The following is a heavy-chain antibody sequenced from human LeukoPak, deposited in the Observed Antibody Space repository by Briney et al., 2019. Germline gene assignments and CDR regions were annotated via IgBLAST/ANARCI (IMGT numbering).Heavy chain of an antibody. CDR1: GYTFTSYA. D-gene: IGHD3-16*02. CDR3: ARGFLSKYYYYYYMDV. Sequence: ASVKVSCKASGYTFTSYAMNWVRQAPGQGLEWMGSINTNTGNPTYAQGFTGRFVFSLDTSVSTAYLQISSLKAEDTAVYYCARGFLSKYYYYYYMDVWGKGTTVTVSS. CDR2: INTNTGNP. J-gene: IGHJ6*03. V-gene: IGHV7-4-1*02.